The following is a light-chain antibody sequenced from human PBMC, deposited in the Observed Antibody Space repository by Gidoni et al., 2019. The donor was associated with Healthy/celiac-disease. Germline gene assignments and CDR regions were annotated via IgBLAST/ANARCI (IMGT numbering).Light chain of an antibody. J-gene: IGKJ1*01. CDR3: QQYGSSPWT. V-gene: IGKV3-20*01. Sequence: IVLTPSPGTLSLSPGERATLSCRASQSVSSSYLDWYQQKPGQAPRLLIYGASSRATGIPDRFSGSGSGTDFTLTISRLEPEDFAVYYCQQYGSSPWTYXQXTKVEIK. CDR1: QSVSSSY. CDR2: GAS.